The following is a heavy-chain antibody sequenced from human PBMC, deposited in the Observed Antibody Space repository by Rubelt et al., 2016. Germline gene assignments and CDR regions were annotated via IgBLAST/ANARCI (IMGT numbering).Heavy chain of an antibody. V-gene: IGHV1-24*01. CDR3: ATASPYCSGGSCY. Sequence: QVQLVQSGAEVKKPGASVKASCKASGYTLTDLSMNWVRQAPGKGIEWMGGFDTEDGETIYAQKFQGRVTMTEDTSTDTAYMELSSLRSEDTAVYYCATASPYCSGGSCYWGQGTLVTVSS. D-gene: IGHD2-15*01. CDR2: FDTEDGET. CDR1: GYTLTDLS. J-gene: IGHJ4*02.